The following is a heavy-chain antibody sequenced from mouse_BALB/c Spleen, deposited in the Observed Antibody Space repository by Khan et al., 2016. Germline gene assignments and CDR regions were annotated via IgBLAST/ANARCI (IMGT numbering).Heavy chain of an antibody. CDR2: IHYSGST. CDR1: GYSIPSHYS. Sequence: EVQLQESGPDLVKPSQSLSLTCTVTGYSIPSHYSWHWIRHFPGNKLEWMGYIHYSGSTNYNPSLKSRISINRDTSKNQFFLQLNSVTTEDTATXYGATSCSGYWYYFDYWGQGTTLTVSS. D-gene: IGHD3-1*01. J-gene: IGHJ2*01. CDR3: ATSCSGYWYYFDY. V-gene: IGHV3-1*02.